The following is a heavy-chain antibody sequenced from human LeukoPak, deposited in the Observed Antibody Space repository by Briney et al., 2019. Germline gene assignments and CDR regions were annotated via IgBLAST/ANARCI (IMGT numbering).Heavy chain of an antibody. CDR2: IHYSGST. J-gene: IGHJ3*02. Sequence: SQTLSLTCTVSGGSISSGGYYWSWIRQHPGKGLEWIGYIHYSGSTYYNPSLKSRVTISVDTSKNQFSLKLSSVTAAHTAVYYCARDFYRGQHDAFDIWGQGTMVTVSS. CDR1: GGSISSGGYY. D-gene: IGHD2/OR15-2a*01. CDR3: ARDFYRGQHDAFDI. V-gene: IGHV4-31*03.